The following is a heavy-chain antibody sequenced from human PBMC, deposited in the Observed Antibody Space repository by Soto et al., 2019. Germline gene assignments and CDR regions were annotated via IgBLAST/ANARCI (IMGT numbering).Heavy chain of an antibody. D-gene: IGHD6-19*01. Sequence: EVQLVESGGGLIQPGGSLRLSCAASGFTVSSNYMSWVRQAPGKGLEWVSVIYSGGSTYYADSVKGRFTISRDNSKNRLYRQMNSLRAEETAVYYCARAAGKWLALDPWGQGTLVTVSS. V-gene: IGHV3-53*01. J-gene: IGHJ5*02. CDR1: GFTVSSNY. CDR3: ARAAGKWLALDP. CDR2: IYSGGST.